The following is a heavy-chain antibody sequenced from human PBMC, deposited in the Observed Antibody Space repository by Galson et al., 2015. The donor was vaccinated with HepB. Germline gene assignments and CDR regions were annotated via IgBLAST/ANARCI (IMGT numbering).Heavy chain of an antibody. CDR1: GFTFNIYS. CDR2: ITSDTRTI. V-gene: IGHV3-48*02. D-gene: IGHD6-19*01. CDR3: ARSVAGSFDY. Sequence: SLRLSCAASGFTFNIYSMNWVRQAPGTGLEWVSYITSDTRTINYADSVKGRFTIFRDNARNSLYLQMNSLRHVDTAVYYCARSVAGSFDYWGQGTLVTVSS. J-gene: IGHJ4*02.